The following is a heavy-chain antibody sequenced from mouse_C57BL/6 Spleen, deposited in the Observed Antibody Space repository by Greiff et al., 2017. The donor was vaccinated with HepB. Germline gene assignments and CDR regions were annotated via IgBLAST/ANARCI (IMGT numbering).Heavy chain of an antibody. Sequence: EVKVVESGPELVKPGASVKIPCKASGYTFTDYNMDWVKQSHGKSLEWIGDINPNNGGTIYNQKFKGKATLTVDKSSSTAYMELRSLTSEDTAVYYCARKGLRQGYYAMGYWGQGTSVTVSS. V-gene: IGHV1-18*01. CDR2: INPNNGGT. D-gene: IGHD2-4*01. J-gene: IGHJ4*01. CDR1: GYTFTDYN. CDR3: ARKGLRQGYYAMGY.